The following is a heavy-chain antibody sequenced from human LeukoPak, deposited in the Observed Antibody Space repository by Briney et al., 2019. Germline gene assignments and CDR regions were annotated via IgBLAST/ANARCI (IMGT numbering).Heavy chain of an antibody. CDR1: GFTFSSYA. CDR2: ISGSGGST. CDR3: AKPSRAGTIDY. Sequence: GGPLRLSCAASGFTFSSYAMCWVRQAPGKGLEWVSAISGSGGSTYYADSVKGRFTISRDNSKNTLYLQMNSLRAEDTAVYYCAKPSRAGTIDYWGQGTLVAVSS. V-gene: IGHV3-23*01. D-gene: IGHD6-19*01. J-gene: IGHJ4*02.